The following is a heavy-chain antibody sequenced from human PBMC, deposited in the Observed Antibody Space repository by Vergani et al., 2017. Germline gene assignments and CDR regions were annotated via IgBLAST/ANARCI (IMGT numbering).Heavy chain of an antibody. Sequence: QLQLQESGPGLVKPSETLSLTCTVSGGSISSSSYYWGWIRQPPGKGLEWIGSIYYSGSTYYNPSLKSRVTISVDTSKNQFSLKLSSVTAADTAVYYCARHCGGYSYGYYYGMDVWGQGTTVTVSS. J-gene: IGHJ6*02. D-gene: IGHD5-18*01. CDR1: GGSISSSSYY. CDR2: IYYSGST. CDR3: ARHCGGYSYGYYYGMDV. V-gene: IGHV4-39*01.